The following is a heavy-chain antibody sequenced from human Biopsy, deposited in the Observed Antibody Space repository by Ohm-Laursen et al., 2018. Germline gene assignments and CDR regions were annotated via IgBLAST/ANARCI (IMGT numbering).Heavy chain of an antibody. D-gene: IGHD6-19*01. CDR2: IWYDGSNK. Sequence: SLRLSCAASESTFRSYWMDWVRQAPGKGLEWVAIIWYDGSNKYYADSVKGRFTISRDDSKNTLYLQMNSLRAEDTAVYYCARDLEYGSSFYYYYGMDVWGQGTTVTVSS. CDR1: ESTFRSYW. V-gene: IGHV3-33*08. J-gene: IGHJ6*02. CDR3: ARDLEYGSSFYYYYGMDV.